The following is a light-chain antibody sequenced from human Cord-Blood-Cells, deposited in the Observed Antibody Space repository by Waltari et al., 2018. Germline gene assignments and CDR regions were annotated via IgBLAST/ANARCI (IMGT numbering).Light chain of an antibody. CDR1: RSAVGRYNL. CDR2: EGS. V-gene: IGLV2-23*01. CDR3: CSYAGSSSYV. J-gene: IGLJ1*01. Sequence: QSALNQPDSVSGSPGQSITISCTGTRSAVGRYNLSSWYQQHPGKAPKLMIYEGSKRPSGVSNRFSGSKSGNTASLTISGLQAEDEADYYCCSYAGSSSYVFGTGTKVTVL.